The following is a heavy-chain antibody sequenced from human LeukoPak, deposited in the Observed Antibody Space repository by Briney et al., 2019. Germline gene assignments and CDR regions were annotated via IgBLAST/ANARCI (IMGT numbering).Heavy chain of an antibody. CDR1: GGSISSYY. D-gene: IGHD3-9*01. CDR3: ARVTGYTIEDYFDY. V-gene: IGHV4-59*01. Sequence: PSETLSLTCTVSGGSISSYYWSWIRQPPGKGLEWIGYIYYSGSTNYNPSLKSRVTISVKTSTNQFSLKLRSVTAADTAVYYCARVTGYTIEDYFDYWGQGTLVTVSS. CDR2: IYYSGST. J-gene: IGHJ4*02.